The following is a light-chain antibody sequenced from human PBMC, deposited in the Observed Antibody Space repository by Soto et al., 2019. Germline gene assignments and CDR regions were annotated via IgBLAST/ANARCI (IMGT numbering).Light chain of an antibody. CDR3: QQNFSIPIT. V-gene: IGKV1-39*01. CDR2: AAS. J-gene: IGKJ5*01. Sequence: VGDEVTLTCRASHTIMTYLNWYQLKPGKPPRLLIYAASSLKSGVPSRFSGSGSGTHFTLTITGLQPADFATYYCQQNFSIPITFGQGTRLEIK. CDR1: HTIMTY.